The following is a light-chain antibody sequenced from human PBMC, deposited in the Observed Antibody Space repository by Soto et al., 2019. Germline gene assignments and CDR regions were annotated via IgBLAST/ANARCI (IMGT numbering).Light chain of an antibody. CDR3: QQSYSTPQT. J-gene: IGKJ1*01. V-gene: IGKV1-39*01. CDR2: AAS. CDR1: QSIGSY. Sequence: DIQITQSPSSLSASVGDRVTIPGRASQSIGSYLNWSQQKPGKAPKLLIYAASSLQSGVPSRFSGSGSGTDFTLTISSLQPEDFATYYCQQSYSTPQTFGQGTKVDIK.